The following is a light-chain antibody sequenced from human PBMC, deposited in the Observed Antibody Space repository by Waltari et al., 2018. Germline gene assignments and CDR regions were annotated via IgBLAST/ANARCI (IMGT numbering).Light chain of an antibody. J-gene: IGLJ3*02. CDR1: SGSVSTSDY. CDR3: VLYGGNGIWV. V-gene: IGLV8-61*01. CDR2: STN. Sequence: QTVVTQEPAFSVSPGGTITLTCALTSGSVSTSDYPSWYQQTPGQAPRTLIYSTNIRSSVVPDRFSGSIIGNKAALTITGAQADDESDYYCVLYGGNGIWVFGGGTRLTVL.